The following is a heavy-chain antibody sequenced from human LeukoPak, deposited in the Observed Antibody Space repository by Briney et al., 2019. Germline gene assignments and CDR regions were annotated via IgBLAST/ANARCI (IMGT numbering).Heavy chain of an antibody. Sequence: GGSLRLSCAASGFDLSTYEMNWVRQAPGKGLEWIADITISGHTKNYADSVKGRFTISRDNARTSLYLQMSSLRVEDTGVYYCARGDPHADLWGQGTLVTVSS. CDR3: ARGDPHADL. CDR2: ITISGHTK. J-gene: IGHJ5*02. CDR1: GFDLSTYE. V-gene: IGHV3-48*03.